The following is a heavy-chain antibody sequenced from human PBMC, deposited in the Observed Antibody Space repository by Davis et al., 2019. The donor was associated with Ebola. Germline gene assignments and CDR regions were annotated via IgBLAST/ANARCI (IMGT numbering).Heavy chain of an antibody. V-gene: IGHV4-59*12. Sequence: MPSETLSLTCTVSGGSISSYYWSWIRQPPGKGLEWIGYIYYSGSTNYNPSLKSRVTISVDKSKNQFSLKLSSVTAADTAVYYCARDSNSYGMDVWGQGTTVTVSS. CDR2: IYYSGST. CDR1: GGSISSYY. J-gene: IGHJ6*02. CDR3: ARDSNSYGMDV.